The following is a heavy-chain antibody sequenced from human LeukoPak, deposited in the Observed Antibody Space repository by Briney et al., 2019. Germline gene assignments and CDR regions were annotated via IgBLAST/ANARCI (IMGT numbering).Heavy chain of an antibody. D-gene: IGHD3-10*01. V-gene: IGHV1-69*13. Sequence: GASVKVSCTASGGTFSSYAISWVRQAPGQGLEWMGGIIPIFGTANYAQKFQGRVTITADESTSTAYMELSSLRSEDTAVYYCARVDGGGDPPYWGQGTLVTVSS. J-gene: IGHJ4*02. CDR1: GGTFSSYA. CDR2: IIPIFGTA. CDR3: ARVDGGGDPPY.